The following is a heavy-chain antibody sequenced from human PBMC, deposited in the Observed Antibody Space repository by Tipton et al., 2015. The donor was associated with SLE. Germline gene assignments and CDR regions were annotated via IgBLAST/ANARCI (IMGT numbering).Heavy chain of an antibody. V-gene: IGHV4-59*11. Sequence: TLSLTCSVSGGSISNHYWSWIRQPPGKGLEWIGFIFPSGSTSFNPSLKTRLTISIDMSRNQLSLNLSSVTAADTAIYYCARSDYANSGLDFWGHGTLVTVSS. D-gene: IGHD4-17*01. CDR3: ARSDYANSGLDF. CDR2: IFPSGST. CDR1: GGSISNHY. J-gene: IGHJ4*01.